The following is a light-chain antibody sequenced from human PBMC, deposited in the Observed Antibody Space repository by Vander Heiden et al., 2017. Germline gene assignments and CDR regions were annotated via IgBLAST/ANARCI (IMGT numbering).Light chain of an antibody. J-gene: IGKJ1*01. Sequence: EILMPQSPATLSVSAGERVTLSCRASLSVTTSLAWYQQKPGQPPRLLIYGASTRATGVPARFSGSGYGTEFTLTISSLQSEDFAVYFCQQYNNWPPWTFGQGTKVEIK. CDR3: QQYNNWPPWT. V-gene: IGKV3-15*01. CDR2: GAS. CDR1: LSVTTS.